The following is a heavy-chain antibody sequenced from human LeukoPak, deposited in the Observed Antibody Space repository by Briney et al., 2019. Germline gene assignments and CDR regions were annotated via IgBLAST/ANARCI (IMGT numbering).Heavy chain of an antibody. V-gene: IGHV5-51*01. J-gene: IGHJ4*02. D-gene: IGHD3-22*01. CDR3: ARQVDYYDSSGYSYPAQNDY. CDR2: IYPGDSDT. Sequence: GESLKISCQGSGYSFTTYWIGWVRQMPGKGLEWMGIIYPGDSDTRYSPSFQGQVTISADKSISTAYLQWSSLKASDTAMYYCARQVDYYDSSGYSYPAQNDYWGQGTLVTVSS. CDR1: GYSFTTYW.